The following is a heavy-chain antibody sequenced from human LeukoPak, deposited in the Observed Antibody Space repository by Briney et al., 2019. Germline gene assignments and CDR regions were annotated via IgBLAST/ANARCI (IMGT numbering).Heavy chain of an antibody. V-gene: IGHV4-4*02. CDR3: ARWVRGYSSSNYMDV. CDR2: IYYSGST. CDR1: GGSISSSNW. J-gene: IGHJ6*03. Sequence: TPSGTLSLTCAVSGGSISSSNWWSWVRQPPGKGLEWIGYIYYSGSTNYNPSLKSRVTISVDTSKNQFSLKLSSVTAADTAVYYCARWVRGYSSSNYMDVWGKGTTVTVSS. D-gene: IGHD6-13*01.